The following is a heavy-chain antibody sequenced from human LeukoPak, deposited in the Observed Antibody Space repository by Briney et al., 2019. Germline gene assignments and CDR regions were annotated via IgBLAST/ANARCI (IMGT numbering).Heavy chain of an antibody. D-gene: IGHD6-13*01. J-gene: IGHJ5*02. CDR2: IYYSGST. CDR1: GGSISSYY. Sequence: SETLPLTCTVSGGSISSYYWSWIRQPPGKGLEWIGYIYYSGSTNYNPSLKSRVTILVDTSKNQFSLKLSSVTAADTAVYYCARGMGEAAAGTNWFDPWGQGTLVTVSS. CDR3: ARGMGEAAAGTNWFDP. V-gene: IGHV4-59*01.